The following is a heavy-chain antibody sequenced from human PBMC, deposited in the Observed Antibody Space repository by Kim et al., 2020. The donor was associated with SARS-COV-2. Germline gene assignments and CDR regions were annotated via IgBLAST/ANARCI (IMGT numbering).Heavy chain of an antibody. D-gene: IGHD6-13*01. V-gene: IGHV3-7*01. CDR1: GFTFSSYW. CDR3: ARWSEGYSSSWSHYFDY. J-gene: IGHJ4*02. Sequence: GGSLRLSCAASGFTFSSYWMSWVRQAPGKGLEWVANIKQDGSEKYYVDSVKGRFTISRDNAKNSLYLQMNSLRAEDTAVYYCARWSEGYSSSWSHYFDYWGQGTLVTVSS. CDR2: IKQDGSEK.